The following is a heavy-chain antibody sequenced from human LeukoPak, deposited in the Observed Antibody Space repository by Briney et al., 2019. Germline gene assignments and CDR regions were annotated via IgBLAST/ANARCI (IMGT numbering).Heavy chain of an antibody. V-gene: IGHV3-30-3*01. CDR1: GFNFSSYT. D-gene: IGHD6-13*01. Sequence: GGSLRLSCAASGFNFSSYTMHWVRQAPGKGLEWVAVISYDGSNKYYADSVKGRFTISRDNSKNTLYLQMNSLRGEDTALYYCARESAAVFPGAEYFQYWGQGTLVTVSS. CDR2: ISYDGSNK. J-gene: IGHJ1*01. CDR3: ARESAAVFPGAEYFQY.